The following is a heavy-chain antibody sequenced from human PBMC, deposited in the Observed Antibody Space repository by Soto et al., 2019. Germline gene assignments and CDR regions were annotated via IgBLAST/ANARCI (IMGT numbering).Heavy chain of an antibody. CDR2: ISYDGSNK. CDR1: GFTFSSYA. V-gene: IGHV3-30-3*01. CDR3: ARGTGPGGDFDI. Sequence: GGSLRLSCAASGFTFSSYAMHWVRQAPGKGLEWVAVISYDGSNKYYADSVKGRFTISRDNSKNTLYLQMNSLRAEDTAVYYCARGTGPGGDFDILGQGTLVTVSS. D-gene: IGHD1-1*01. J-gene: IGHJ3*02.